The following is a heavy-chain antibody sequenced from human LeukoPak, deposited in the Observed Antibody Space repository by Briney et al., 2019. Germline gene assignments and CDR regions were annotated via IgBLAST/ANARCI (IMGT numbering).Heavy chain of an antibody. D-gene: IGHD5-12*01. CDR1: GGSISSSNW. V-gene: IGHV4-4*02. Sequence: SETLSLTCAVSGGSISSSNWWSWVRQPPGKGLEWIGEIYHSGSTNYNPSLKSRVTISVDKSKNQFSLKLSSVTAADTAVYYCARDHPRGYSGYDMGQNWFDPWGQGTLVTVSS. J-gene: IGHJ5*02. CDR3: ARDHPRGYSGYDMGQNWFDP. CDR2: IYHSGST.